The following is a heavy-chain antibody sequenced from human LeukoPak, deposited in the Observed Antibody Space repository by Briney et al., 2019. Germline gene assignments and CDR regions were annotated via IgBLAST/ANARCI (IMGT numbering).Heavy chain of an antibody. Sequence: GESLKISCKGSGYSFTSYLIGWVRQMPVKGLEWMGIIYPGDSDTRYSPSFQGQVTISADKPISTAYLQWSSLKASDTAMYYCARTYYYDSSAYDGAFDIWGQGTMVTVSS. CDR3: ARTYYYDSSAYDGAFDI. D-gene: IGHD3-22*01. CDR2: IYPGDSDT. V-gene: IGHV5-51*04. J-gene: IGHJ3*02. CDR1: GYSFTSYL.